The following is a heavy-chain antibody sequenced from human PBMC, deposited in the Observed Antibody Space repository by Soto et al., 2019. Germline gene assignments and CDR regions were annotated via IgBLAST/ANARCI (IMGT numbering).Heavy chain of an antibody. CDR2: TYYRSKWYN. D-gene: IGHD3-22*01. Sequence: PSQTLSLTCAISGDSVSSNSAAWNWIRQSPSRGLEWLGRTYYRSKWYNDYAVSVKSRITINPDTSKNQFSLQLNSVTPEDTAVSLYDSSGYATPDDWGQGSLVTVSS. J-gene: IGHJ4*02. CDR3: DSSGYATPDD. V-gene: IGHV6-1*01. CDR1: GDSVSSNSAA.